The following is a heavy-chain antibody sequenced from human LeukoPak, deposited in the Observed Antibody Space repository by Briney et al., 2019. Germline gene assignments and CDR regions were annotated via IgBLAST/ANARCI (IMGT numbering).Heavy chain of an antibody. V-gene: IGHV3-48*01. Sequence: GGSLRLSCAASGFTFSSYSMNWVRQAPGKGLEWVSYTSSSSSTIYYADSVKGRFTISRDNAKNSLYLQMNSLRAEDTAVYYCARDMAAAGTVPYYYYYYMDVWGKGTTVTVSS. CDR2: TSSSSSTI. D-gene: IGHD6-13*01. CDR1: GFTFSSYS. CDR3: ARDMAAAGTVPYYYYYYMDV. J-gene: IGHJ6*03.